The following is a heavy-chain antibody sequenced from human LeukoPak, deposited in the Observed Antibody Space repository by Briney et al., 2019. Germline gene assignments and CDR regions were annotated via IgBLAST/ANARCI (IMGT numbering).Heavy chain of an antibody. CDR1: GYSFTSYW. D-gene: IGHD2-2*01. V-gene: IGHV5-51*01. CDR3: AREVVPAATTGSFDY. CDR2: IYPGDSDT. Sequence: GESLKISCKGSGYSFTSYWIGWVRQMPGKGLEWMGIIYPGDSDTRYSPSYQGQVTISADKSISTAYLQWSSLKASDTAMYYCAREVVPAATTGSFDYWGQGTLVTVSS. J-gene: IGHJ4*02.